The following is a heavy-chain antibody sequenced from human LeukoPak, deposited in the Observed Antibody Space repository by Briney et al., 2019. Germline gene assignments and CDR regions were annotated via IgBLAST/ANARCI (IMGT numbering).Heavy chain of an antibody. V-gene: IGHV3-30*03. J-gene: IGHJ4*02. D-gene: IGHD2-15*01. CDR2: ISYDGSNK. Sequence: GGSLRLSCAASGFTFSSYAMSWVRQAPGKGLEWVAVISYDGSNKYYADSVKGRFTISRDNSKNTLCLQMNSLRAEDTAVYYCAHTALLYWGQGTLVTVSS. CDR1: GFTFSSYA. CDR3: AHTALLY.